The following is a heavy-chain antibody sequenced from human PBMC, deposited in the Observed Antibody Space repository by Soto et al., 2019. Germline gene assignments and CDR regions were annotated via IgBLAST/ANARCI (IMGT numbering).Heavy chain of an antibody. CDR2: INHSGST. Sequence: PSETLSLTCAVYGGSFSGYYWSWIRQPPGKGLDWIGEINHSGSTNYNPSLKSRVTISVDTSKNQFSLKLSSVTAADTAVYYCASGLYVYQLLSRRDNYAFDIWGQGTMVTVSS. V-gene: IGHV4-34*01. CDR1: GGSFSGYY. D-gene: IGHD2-2*01. CDR3: ASGLYVYQLLSRRDNYAFDI. J-gene: IGHJ3*02.